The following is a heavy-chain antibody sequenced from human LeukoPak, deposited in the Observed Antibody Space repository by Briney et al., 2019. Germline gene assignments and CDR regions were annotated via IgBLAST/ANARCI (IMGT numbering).Heavy chain of an antibody. D-gene: IGHD3-22*01. CDR3: ARDDSGSISYYFDY. CDR2: IYYSGST. J-gene: IGHJ4*02. Sequence: SETLSLTCTVSGGSISSSSYCWGWIRQPPGKGLEWIGSIYYSGSTYYNPSLKSRVTISVDTSKNQFSQKLSSVTAADTAVYYCARDDSGSISYYFDYWGQGTLVTVSS. CDR1: GGSISSSSYC. V-gene: IGHV4-39*07.